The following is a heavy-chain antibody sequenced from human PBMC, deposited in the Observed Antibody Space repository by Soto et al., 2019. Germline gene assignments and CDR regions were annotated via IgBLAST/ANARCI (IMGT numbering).Heavy chain of an antibody. Sequence: QVQLVQSGAEVKKPGASVKVSCKASGYTFTGYYMHWVRQAPGQGLEWMGWINPNSGGTNYAQKFQGWVTMARDTSISTAYMELSRLRSDDTAVYYCARAIAAAVPTTFDYWGQGTLVTVSS. CDR1: GYTFTGYY. CDR2: INPNSGGT. V-gene: IGHV1-2*04. D-gene: IGHD6-13*01. CDR3: ARAIAAAVPTTFDY. J-gene: IGHJ4*02.